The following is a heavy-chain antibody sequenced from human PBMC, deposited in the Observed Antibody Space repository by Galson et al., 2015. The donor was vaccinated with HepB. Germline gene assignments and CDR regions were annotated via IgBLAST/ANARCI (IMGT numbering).Heavy chain of an antibody. J-gene: IGHJ6*03. Sequence: SLRLSCAVSGITINDKYMSWIRQAPGKGLEWISHISGRDSTSYYADSVQGRFTISRDNARNSLFLQMNSLRAEDTAVYYCARVERIEAGDFWSGYSYYYYMDVWGKGTSVTASS. CDR1: GITINDKY. CDR3: ARVERIEAGDFWSGYSYYYYMDV. D-gene: IGHD3-3*01. CDR2: ISGRDSTS. V-gene: IGHV3-11*01.